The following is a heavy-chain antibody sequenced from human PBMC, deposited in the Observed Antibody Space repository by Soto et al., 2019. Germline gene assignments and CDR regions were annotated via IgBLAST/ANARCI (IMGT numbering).Heavy chain of an antibody. J-gene: IGHJ4*02. CDR3: TRGGGGGLFEH. CDR2: ISPKSTYR. Sequence: GGSLRLSCATSGFPFSDYYMSWIRQAPGKGLEWLSHISPKSTYRNYADSVKGRFTVSRDNTKSSLFLQMNSLGVEDTAVYYCTRGGGGGLFEHWGQGVLVTVSS. V-gene: IGHV3-11*06. CDR1: GFPFSDYY. D-gene: IGHD2-21*01.